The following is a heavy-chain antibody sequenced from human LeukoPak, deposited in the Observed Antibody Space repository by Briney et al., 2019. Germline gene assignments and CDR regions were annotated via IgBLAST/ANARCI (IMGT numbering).Heavy chain of an antibody. Sequence: PGRSLRLSCAASGFTFSSYEMNCVRQAPGKGLEWVSYISSSGSTIYYADSVKGRFTISRDNAKNSLYLQMNSLRAEDTAVYYCARAFRYSYGSFDYWGQGTLVTVSS. CDR1: GFTFSSYE. D-gene: IGHD5-18*01. CDR3: ARAFRYSYGSFDY. V-gene: IGHV3-48*03. J-gene: IGHJ4*02. CDR2: ISSSGSTI.